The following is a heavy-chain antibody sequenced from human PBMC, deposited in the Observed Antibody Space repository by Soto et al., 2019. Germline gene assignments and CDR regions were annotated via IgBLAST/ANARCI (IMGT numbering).Heavy chain of an antibody. V-gene: IGHV1-18*01. J-gene: IGHJ4*02. CDR2: INAYNGDT. Sequence: QVELVQSGAEVKKPGASVKVSCKASGYTFPSSTISWLRQAPGQGLEWMGWINAYNGDTKYAHRLQGRVTMTTDTSTNTAYLELASLTSDDTAIYYCASAIYGDSDYWGQGTLVTVSS. D-gene: IGHD4-17*01. CDR1: GYTFPSST. CDR3: ASAIYGDSDY.